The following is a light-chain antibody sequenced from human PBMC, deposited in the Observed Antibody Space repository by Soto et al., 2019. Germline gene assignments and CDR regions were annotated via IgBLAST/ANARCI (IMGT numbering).Light chain of an antibody. CDR1: QSISSY. CDR2: AAS. CDR3: QQSYSTPRT. V-gene: IGKV1-39*01. J-gene: IGKJ1*01. Sequence: DIQMTQSPSSLSASVGDRVTITCRASQSISSYLNWDQQKPGKAPKLLIYAASSLQSGVPSRFSGSGYGTDFTLTISSLQPEDFATYYCQQSYSTPRTFGQGTKVEIK.